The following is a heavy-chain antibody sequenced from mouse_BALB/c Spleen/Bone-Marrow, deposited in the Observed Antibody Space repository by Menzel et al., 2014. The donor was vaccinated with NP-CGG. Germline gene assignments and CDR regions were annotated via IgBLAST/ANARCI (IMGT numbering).Heavy chain of an antibody. D-gene: IGHD1-1*01. J-gene: IGHJ2*01. CDR3: ARSSYFDY. Sequence: VQLKQSGPELVKSGTSVKISCKASGYTFXDYNMHCVKQSHGKSLEWIGYIYPFNGGTDYNQKFKSKATMTVDKSSSTEYMELRNLTSEDSAVYYCARSSYFDYWGQGTTLTVSS. CDR1: GYTFXDYN. V-gene: IGHV1S29*02. CDR2: IYPFNGGT.